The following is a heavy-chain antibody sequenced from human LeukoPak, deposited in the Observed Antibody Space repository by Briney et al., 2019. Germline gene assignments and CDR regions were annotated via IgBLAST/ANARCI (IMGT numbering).Heavy chain of an antibody. Sequence: PGGSLRLSCAASGFTFSNYWMSWVRQAPGKGLEWVANIKQEGSEKYHVDSVKGRFTISRDNAKNSLYLQMNSLRVEDTAFYYCARDLAYSRLDYWGQGMLVTVSS. D-gene: IGHD5-18*01. CDR3: ARDLAYSRLDY. J-gene: IGHJ4*02. CDR1: GFTFSNYW. V-gene: IGHV3-7*01. CDR2: IKQEGSEK.